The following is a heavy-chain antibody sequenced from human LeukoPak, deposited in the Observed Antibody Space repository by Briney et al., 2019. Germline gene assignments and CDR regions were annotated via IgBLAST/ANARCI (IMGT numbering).Heavy chain of an antibody. CDR1: GYTLTELS. V-gene: IGHV1-24*01. CDR3: ATYRRDYYDSSGYYLAWFDP. CDR2: FDPEDGET. J-gene: IGHJ5*02. Sequence: ASVKVSCKVSGYTLTELSMHWVRQAPGKGLEWMGGFDPEDGETIYAQKFQGRVTMTEDTSTGTAYMELSSLRSEDTAVYYCATYRRDYYDSSGYYLAWFDPWGQGTLVTVSS. D-gene: IGHD3-22*01.